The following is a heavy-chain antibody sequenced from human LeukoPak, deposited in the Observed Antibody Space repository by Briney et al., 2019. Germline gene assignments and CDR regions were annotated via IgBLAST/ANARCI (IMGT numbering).Heavy chain of an antibody. CDR1: GYTFTSFD. D-gene: IGHD3-10*01. CDR2: MNPNSGNT. V-gene: IGHV1-8*03. J-gene: IGHJ4*02. CDR3: ATVRGSGSSSFDC. Sequence: GASVKVSCKASGYTFTSFDINWVRQATGQGLEWMGWMNPNSGNTGYAQKFQGRVTITRNTSISTAYMELSSLRSEDTAVYYCATVRGSGSSSFDCWGQGTLVTVSS.